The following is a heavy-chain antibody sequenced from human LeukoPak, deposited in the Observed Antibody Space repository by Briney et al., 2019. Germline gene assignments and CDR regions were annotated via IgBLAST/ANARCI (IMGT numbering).Heavy chain of an antibody. J-gene: IGHJ6*04. CDR3: ARAKEWFGELYYYGMDV. D-gene: IGHD3-10*01. Sequence: SSVAVSCKSSVGTFISYAISWVRQAPGQGLEWMGGSIPIFGTANYAQKFQGRVTITADKSTSTGYLELSSLRSEDTAVYYYARAKEWFGELYYYGMDVWGKGNTVTVSS. V-gene: IGHV1-69*06. CDR1: VGTFISYA. CDR2: SIPIFGTA.